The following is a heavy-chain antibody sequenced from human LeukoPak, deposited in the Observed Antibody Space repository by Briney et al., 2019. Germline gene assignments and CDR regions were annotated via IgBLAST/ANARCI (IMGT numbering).Heavy chain of an antibody. CDR3: ARRRIAVAGYNDY. V-gene: IGHV1-2*02. Sequence: GASVKVSCKASGYTFTGYYMHWVRQAPGQGLEWMGWINPNSGGTNYAQKFQGRVTMTRDTSISTAYMELSRLRSDDTAVYYCARRRIAVAGYNDYWGQGTLVTVSS. D-gene: IGHD6-19*01. J-gene: IGHJ4*02. CDR1: GYTFTGYY. CDR2: INPNSGGT.